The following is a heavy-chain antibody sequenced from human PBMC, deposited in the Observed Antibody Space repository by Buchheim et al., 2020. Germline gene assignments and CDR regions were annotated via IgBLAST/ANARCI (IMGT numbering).Heavy chain of an antibody. CDR1: GFTFSSYA. V-gene: IGHV3-30-3*01. CDR2: ISYDGSNK. Sequence: QVQLVESGGGVVQPGRSLRLSCAASGFTFSSYAMHWVRQAPGKGLEWVAVISYDGSNKYYAYSLKGRFTISSDTSKNTLYLPMNSLRAEDTAVYYCARESGIAVAGLGYYFDYWGQGTL. J-gene: IGHJ4*02. CDR3: ARESGIAVAGLGYYFDY. D-gene: IGHD6-19*01.